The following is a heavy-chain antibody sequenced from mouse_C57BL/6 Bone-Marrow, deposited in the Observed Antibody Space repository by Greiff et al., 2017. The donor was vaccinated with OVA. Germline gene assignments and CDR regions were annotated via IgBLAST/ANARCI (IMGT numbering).Heavy chain of an antibody. J-gene: IGHJ1*03. Sequence: VKLQQPGAELVMPGASVKLSCKASGYTFTSYWMHWVKQRPGQGLEWIGEIDPSDSYTNYNQKFKGKSTLTVDKSSSTAYMQLSSLTSEDSAVHYCARGDGPYWYFDVWGTGTTVTVSS. CDR1: GYTFTSYW. CDR2: IDPSDSYT. V-gene: IGHV1-69*01. D-gene: IGHD2-3*01. CDR3: ARGDGPYWYFDV.